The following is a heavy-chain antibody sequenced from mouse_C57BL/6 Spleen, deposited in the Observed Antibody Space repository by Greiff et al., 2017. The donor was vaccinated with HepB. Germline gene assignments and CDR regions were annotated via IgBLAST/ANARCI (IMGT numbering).Heavy chain of an antibody. CDR3: ARDGRLYAMDY. Sequence: EVKLMESGGGLVKPGGSLKLSCAASGFTFSSYAMSWVRQTPEKRLEWVATISDGGSYTYYPDNVKGRFTISRDNAKNNLYLQMSHLKSEDTAMYYCARDGRLYAMDYWGQGTSVTVSS. D-gene: IGHD2-2*01. CDR2: ISDGGSYT. J-gene: IGHJ4*01. V-gene: IGHV5-4*01. CDR1: GFTFSSYA.